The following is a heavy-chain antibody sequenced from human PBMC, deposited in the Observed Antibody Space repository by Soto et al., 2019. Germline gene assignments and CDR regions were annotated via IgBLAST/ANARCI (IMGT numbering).Heavy chain of an antibody. D-gene: IGHD3-10*01. CDR1: GYIFSDNY. CDR3: ERAHALGFASWFDP. V-gene: IGHV1-2*02. Sequence: ASVEVSCKASGYIFSDNYINWVRQAPGQGLEWLGWIKPHSGDTNYAQKFQGRVTMSADTSASTAYMDLARQKSDDTGVYYCERAHALGFASWFDPWGRGALVPVSS. CDR2: IKPHSGDT. J-gene: IGHJ5*02.